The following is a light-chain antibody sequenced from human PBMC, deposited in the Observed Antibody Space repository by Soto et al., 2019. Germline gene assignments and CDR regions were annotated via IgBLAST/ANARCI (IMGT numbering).Light chain of an antibody. Sequence: IQMTQSPSSLSASVGERVTITCRASQRIRTDLNWYQQRPGKAPKVLIYVASTLQTGVPSRFSGSSSGTDFNLTITNLQPEDFALYYCQQSYKNPHTFGGGTRVEIK. J-gene: IGKJ4*01. V-gene: IGKV1-39*01. CDR1: QRIRTD. CDR2: VAS. CDR3: QQSYKNPHT.